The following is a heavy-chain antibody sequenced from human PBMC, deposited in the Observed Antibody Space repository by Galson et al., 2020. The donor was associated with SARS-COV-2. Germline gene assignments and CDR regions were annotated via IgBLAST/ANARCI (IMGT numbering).Heavy chain of an antibody. D-gene: IGHD7-27*01. V-gene: IGHV5-51*01. J-gene: IGHJ4*02. CDR2: IYPGDSEA. Sequence: NSCQASAYTISNSWIAWVRQMPGKGLEWMGIIYPGDSEARYSPSFQGQVTLSADKSTSTAYLQWRSLKASDTAIYYCARLTGDYNSQFGYWGQGTLVTVTS. CDR1: AYTISNSW. CDR3: ARLTGDYNSQFGY.